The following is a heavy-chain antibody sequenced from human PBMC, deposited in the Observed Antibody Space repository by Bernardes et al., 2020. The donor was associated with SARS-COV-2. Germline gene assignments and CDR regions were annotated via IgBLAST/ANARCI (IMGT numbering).Heavy chain of an antibody. Sequence: GGSLRLSCAASGFTFSSYSMNWVRQAPGKGLEWVSSISSSSSYIYYADSVKGRFTISRDNAKNSLYLQMNSLRAEDTAVYYCARDLDVRWSGYYTWYYYYGVDVWGQGTTVTVSS. D-gene: IGHD3-3*01. J-gene: IGHJ6*02. CDR2: ISSSSSYI. CDR1: GFTFSSYS. V-gene: IGHV3-21*01. CDR3: ARDLDVRWSGYYTWYYYYGVDV.